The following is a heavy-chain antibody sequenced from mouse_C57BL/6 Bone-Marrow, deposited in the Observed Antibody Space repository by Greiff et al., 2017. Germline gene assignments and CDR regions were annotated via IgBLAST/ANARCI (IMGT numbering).Heavy chain of an antibody. D-gene: IGHD2-4*01. CDR3: ARYRACYDYAFDY. CDR2: ISYSGSN. J-gene: IGHJ2*01. V-gene: IGHV3-8*01. CDR1: GYSITSDY. Sequence: EVQLQQSGPGLAKPSQTLSLTCSVTGYSITSDYWNWIRKFPGNKLEYMGYISYSGSNYYNPSLKSRISITRDTSNNQYYLQLHSVTTEDTATYYCARYRACYDYAFDYWGQGTTLTVSS.